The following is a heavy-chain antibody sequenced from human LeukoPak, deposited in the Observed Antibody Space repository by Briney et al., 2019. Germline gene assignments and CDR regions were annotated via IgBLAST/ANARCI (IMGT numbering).Heavy chain of an antibody. V-gene: IGHV4-59*12. CDR2: IYYSGST. D-gene: IGHD3-10*01. Sequence: SETLSLTCTVSGGSISNYYWSWIRQPPGKGLEWIGYIYYSGSTNYNPSLKSRVTISIDTSKNQFSLKLSSVTAADTAVYYCARDSAITMVRGVPDWGQGTLVTVSS. CDR1: GGSISNYY. CDR3: ARDSAITMVRGVPD. J-gene: IGHJ4*02.